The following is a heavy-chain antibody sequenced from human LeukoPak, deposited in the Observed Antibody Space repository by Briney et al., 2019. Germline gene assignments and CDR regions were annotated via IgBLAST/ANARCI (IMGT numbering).Heavy chain of an antibody. CDR3: ARLMGFGELFLEPFFDI. CDR2: IYYSGST. CDR1: GGSISSSTYY. Sequence: PSETLSPTCTVSGGSISSSTYYWAWIRQPPGKGLEWIGNIYYSGSTYYNPSLKSRVTISVDTSKNQFSLKLSSVTAADTAVYYCARLMGFGELFLEPFFDIWGQGTMVTVSS. V-gene: IGHV4-39*01. J-gene: IGHJ3*02. D-gene: IGHD3-10*01.